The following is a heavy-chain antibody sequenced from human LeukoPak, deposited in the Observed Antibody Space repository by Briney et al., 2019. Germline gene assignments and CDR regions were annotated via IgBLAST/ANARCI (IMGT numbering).Heavy chain of an antibody. V-gene: IGHV3-30-3*01. Sequence: GGSLRLSCAASGFTFSSYAMHWVRQAPGRGLEWVAVISYDGSNKYYADSVKGRFTISRDNSKNTLYLQMNSLRAEDTAVYYCARHRSSWLIDYWGQGTLVTVSS. CDR2: ISYDGSNK. CDR3: ARHRSSWLIDY. D-gene: IGHD6-6*01. J-gene: IGHJ4*02. CDR1: GFTFSSYA.